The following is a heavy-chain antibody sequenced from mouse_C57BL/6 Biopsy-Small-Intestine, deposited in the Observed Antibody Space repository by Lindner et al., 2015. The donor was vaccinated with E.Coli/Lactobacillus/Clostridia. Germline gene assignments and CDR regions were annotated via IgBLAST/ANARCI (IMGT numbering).Heavy chain of an antibody. D-gene: IGHD2-3*01. J-gene: IGHJ4*01. CDR1: GYNFPTYG. V-gene: IGHV1-74*01. CDR2: ISAFDGDT. Sequence: SVKVSCKASGYNFPTYGINWVRRAPGQGLEWMGWISAFDGDTKYARRVQDRVTLTRDTSTSTAYLELRSLRSEDTAVYYCGSSYDSTGKIEYWGQGTLVTVSS. CDR3: GSSYDSTGKIEY.